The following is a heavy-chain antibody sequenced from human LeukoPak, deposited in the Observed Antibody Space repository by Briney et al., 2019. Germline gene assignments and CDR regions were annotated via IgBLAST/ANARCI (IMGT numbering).Heavy chain of an antibody. CDR2: ISYDGSNK. Sequence: HPGGSLRLSCAASGFTFSSYGMHWVRQAPGKGLEWVAVISYDGSNKYYADSVKGRFAISRDNSKNTLYLQMNSLRAEDTAVYYCAKDRWGGYCGSPMCDGFDMWGQGTMVTVSS. CDR1: GFTFSSYG. V-gene: IGHV3-30*18. D-gene: IGHD2-2*01. CDR3: AKDRWGGYCGSPMCDGFDM. J-gene: IGHJ3*02.